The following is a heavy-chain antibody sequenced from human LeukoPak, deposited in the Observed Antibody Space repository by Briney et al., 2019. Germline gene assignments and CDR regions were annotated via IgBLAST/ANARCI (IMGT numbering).Heavy chain of an antibody. D-gene: IGHD4-17*01. CDR3: ASSGGGDYDFDY. CDR1: GYTFTSHY. CDR2: INPSGGST. J-gene: IGHJ4*02. V-gene: IGHV1-46*01. Sequence: ASVKVSCKASGYTFTSHYMHWVRQAPGQGLEWMGIINPSGGSTSYAQKFQGRVTMTRDMSTSTVYMELSSLRSEDTAVYYCASSGGGDYDFDYWGQGTLVTVSS.